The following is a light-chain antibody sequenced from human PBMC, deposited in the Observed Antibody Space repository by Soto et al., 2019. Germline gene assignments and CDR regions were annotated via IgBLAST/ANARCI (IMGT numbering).Light chain of an antibody. CDR1: QGISSY. CDR2: AAS. CDR3: QQLNSYPLT. J-gene: IGKJ4*01. V-gene: IGKV1-9*01. Sequence: DIQLTQSPSFLSASVGDTVTITCRASQGISSYLAWYQQKPGKVPKLLIYAASTLQSGVPSRFSGSGSGTEFTLTISSLLPEDFATYYCQQLNSYPLTFGGGTKVEIK.